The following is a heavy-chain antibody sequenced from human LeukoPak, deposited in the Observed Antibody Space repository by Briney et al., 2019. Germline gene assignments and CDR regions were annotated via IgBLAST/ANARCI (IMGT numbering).Heavy chain of an antibody. V-gene: IGHV1-69*13. J-gene: IGHJ3*02. Sequence: ASVKVSCKASGGTFSSYAISWVRQAPGQGLGWMGGIIPIFGTANYAQKFQGRVTITADESTSTAYMELSSLRSEDTAVYYCAREPYCSSTSCPGHDAFDIWGQGTMVTVSS. CDR1: GGTFSSYA. CDR2: IIPIFGTA. D-gene: IGHD2-2*01. CDR3: AREPYCSSTSCPGHDAFDI.